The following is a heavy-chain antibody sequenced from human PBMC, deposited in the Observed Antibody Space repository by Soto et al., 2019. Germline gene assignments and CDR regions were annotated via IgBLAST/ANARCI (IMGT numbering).Heavy chain of an antibody. J-gene: IGHJ6*02. V-gene: IGHV1-18*01. Sequence: ASVKVSCKASGYTFTSYGISLVRQAPGQGLEWMGWISAYNGNTNYAQKLQGRVTITADESTSTAYMELSSLRSEDTAVYYCARYSSSWSYYYYYGMDVWGQGTTVTVSS. CDR2: ISAYNGNT. CDR3: ARYSSSWSYYYYYGMDV. CDR1: GYTFTSYG. D-gene: IGHD6-13*01.